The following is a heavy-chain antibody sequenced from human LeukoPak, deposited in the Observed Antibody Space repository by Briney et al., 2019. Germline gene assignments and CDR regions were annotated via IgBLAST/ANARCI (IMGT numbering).Heavy chain of an antibody. CDR1: GFTFSSYA. CDR2: ISGNGGST. V-gene: IGHV3-23*01. Sequence: PGGSLRLSCAASGFTFSSYAMNWVRQAPGKGLEWVSVISGNGGSTHYADSVKGRFTISRDNSKNTLYLQMSSLRAEDTAVYYCAKDGVAWGNYYDYWGQGTLVTVSS. CDR3: AKDGVAWGNYYDY. J-gene: IGHJ4*02. D-gene: IGHD3-16*01.